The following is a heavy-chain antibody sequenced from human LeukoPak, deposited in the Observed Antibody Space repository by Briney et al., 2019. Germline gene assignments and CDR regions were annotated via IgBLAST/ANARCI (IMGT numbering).Heavy chain of an antibody. V-gene: IGHV3-48*03. J-gene: IGHJ5*02. CDR3: AGDSGGDWFDP. CDR2: ISSSGSTI. Sequence: GGSLRLSCAASGFTFSSYEMNWVRQAPGKGLEWVSYISSSGSTIYYADSVKGRFTISRDNAKNSLYLQMNSLRAEDTAVYYCAGDSGGDWFDPWGQGTLVTVSS. CDR1: GFTFSSYE. D-gene: IGHD6-19*01.